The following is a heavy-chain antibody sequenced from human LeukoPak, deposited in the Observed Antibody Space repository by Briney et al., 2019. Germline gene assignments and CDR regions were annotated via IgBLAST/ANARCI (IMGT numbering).Heavy chain of an antibody. V-gene: IGHV3-30*18. CDR3: AKYYGDYDYYYYGMDV. Sequence: GRSLRLSCAASGFTFSSYGMRWVRQAPGKGLEWVAVISYDGSNKYYADSVKGRFTISRDNSKNTLYLQMNSLRAEDTAVYYCAKYYGDYDYYYYGMDVWGQGTTVTVSS. J-gene: IGHJ6*02. CDR2: ISYDGSNK. CDR1: GFTFSSYG. D-gene: IGHD4-17*01.